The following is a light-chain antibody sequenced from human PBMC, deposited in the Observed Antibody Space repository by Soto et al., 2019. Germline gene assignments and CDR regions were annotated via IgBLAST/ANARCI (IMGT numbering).Light chain of an antibody. Sequence: DIVLTQSPDSLALSLGEMATINCKSTQTTSYSSNNKNYLTWYQPKPGQPPKLLIYWASTRESGVPDRFSGGGSGTDFTLTISSLQAEDVAVYYCQHYFSPPWPFGQGTKV. CDR2: WAS. CDR3: QHYFSPPWP. J-gene: IGKJ1*01. CDR1: QTTSYSSNNKNY. V-gene: IGKV4-1*01.